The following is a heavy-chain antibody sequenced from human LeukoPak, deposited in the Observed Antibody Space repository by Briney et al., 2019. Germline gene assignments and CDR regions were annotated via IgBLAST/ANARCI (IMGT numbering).Heavy chain of an antibody. CDR1: GFTFDDYA. Sequence: GRSLRLSCAASGFTFDDYAMHWVRQAPGKGLEWVSGISWNSGSIGYADSVKGRFTISRDNAKNSLYLQMNSLRAEDTAVYYCARDIVAPGICFDYWGLGTLVTVSS. J-gene: IGHJ4*02. V-gene: IGHV3-9*01. CDR2: ISWNSGSI. CDR3: ARDIVAPGICFDY. D-gene: IGHD6-13*01.